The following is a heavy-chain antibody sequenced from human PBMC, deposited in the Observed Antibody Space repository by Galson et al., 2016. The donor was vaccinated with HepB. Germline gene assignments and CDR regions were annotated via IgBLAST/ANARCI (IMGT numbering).Heavy chain of an antibody. CDR1: AFTFSTYG. V-gene: IGHV3-33*01. J-gene: IGHJ4*02. CDR2: IWYDGSNK. Sequence: SLRLSCAASAFTFSTYGMHWVRQAPGKGLEWVALIWYDGSNKYYADSVRGRFSISRDNSKNTLYLQMNSLRAEDTAVYFCARGPIVGAFDYWGQGTLVTVSS. D-gene: IGHD1-26*01. CDR3: ARGPIVGAFDY.